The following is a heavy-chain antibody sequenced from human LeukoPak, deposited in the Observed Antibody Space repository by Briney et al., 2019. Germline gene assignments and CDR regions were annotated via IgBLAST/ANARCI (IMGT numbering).Heavy chain of an antibody. Sequence: SGTLSLTCGVSCGSITSTNYWTWVRQPPGKGLEWIGEVNLQGSTNYNPSLMGRVAISVDMTDNHISLQLTSVTAADTAVYYCAREGGPYRPLDYSGQGTLVTVSS. J-gene: IGHJ4*02. V-gene: IGHV4-4*02. CDR3: AREGGPYRPLDY. CDR2: VNLQGST. D-gene: IGHD1-14*01. CDR1: CGSITSTNY.